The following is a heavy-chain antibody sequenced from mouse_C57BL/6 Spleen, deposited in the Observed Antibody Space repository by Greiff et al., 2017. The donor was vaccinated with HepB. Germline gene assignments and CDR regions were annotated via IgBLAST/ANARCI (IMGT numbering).Heavy chain of an antibody. CDR2: INPYNGGT. V-gene: IGHV1-19*01. J-gene: IGHJ2*01. CDR1: GYTFTDYY. Sequence: VQLQQSGPVLVKPGASVKMSCKASGYTFTDYYMNWVKQSHGKSLEWIGVINPYNGGTSYNQKFKGKATLTVDKSSSTAYMELNSLTSEDSAVYYCAREDSSFDYWGQGTTLTVSS. CDR3: AREDSSFDY.